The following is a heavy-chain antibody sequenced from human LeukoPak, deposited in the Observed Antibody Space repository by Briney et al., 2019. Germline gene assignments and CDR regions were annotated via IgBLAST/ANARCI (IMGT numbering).Heavy chain of an antibody. CDR1: GFTFSSYA. V-gene: IGHV3-30*04. CDR3: ARVRGGLVPTAMGLDY. CDR2: ISYDGSNK. J-gene: IGHJ4*02. Sequence: PGGSLRLSCAASGFTFSSYAMHWVRQAPGKGLEWVAVISYDGSNKYYADSVKGRFTISRDNAKNSLYLQMNSLRAEDAALYYCARVRGGLVPTAMGLDYWGQGTLVTVSS. D-gene: IGHD2-2*01.